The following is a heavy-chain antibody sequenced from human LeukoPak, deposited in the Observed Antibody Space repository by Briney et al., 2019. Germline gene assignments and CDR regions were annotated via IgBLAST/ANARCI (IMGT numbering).Heavy chain of an antibody. CDR1: GFTFSSYG. CDR3: AKGRWLQDAEYFQH. J-gene: IGHJ1*01. V-gene: IGHV3-30*02. CDR2: IRYDGSNK. D-gene: IGHD5-24*01. Sequence: GGSLRLSCAASGFTFSSYGMHWVRQAPGKGLEWVAFIRYDGSNKYYADSVKGRFTISRDNSKNTLYLQMNSLRAEDTAVYYCAKGRWLQDAEYFQHWGQGTLVTVSS.